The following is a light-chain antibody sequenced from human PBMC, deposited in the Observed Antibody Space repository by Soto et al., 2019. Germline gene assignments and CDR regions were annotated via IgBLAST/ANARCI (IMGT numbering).Light chain of an antibody. V-gene: IGLV2-8*01. J-gene: IGLJ1*01. CDR2: EVS. CDR3: SSYAGSNKV. Sequence: QSVLTQPSSASGSPGQSVTISCTGTSSDVGGYNYVSWYQQHPGKAPKLMIYEVSKRPSGVPDRFSGSKSGNTASLTVSGLQAEDEADYYCSSYAGSNKVFGTGTKVTVL. CDR1: SSDVGGYNY.